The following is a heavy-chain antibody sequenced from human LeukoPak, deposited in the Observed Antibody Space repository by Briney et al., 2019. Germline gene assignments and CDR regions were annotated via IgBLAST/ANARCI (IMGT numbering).Heavy chain of an antibody. D-gene: IGHD2-2*01. V-gene: IGHV4-34*01. CDR3: ARGACSSTSCYWVY. J-gene: IGHJ4*02. CDR2: INHSGST. CDR1: GGSFNGYY. Sequence: SETLSITCAVYGGSFNGYYWSWIRQPQGKGLEWIGEINHSGSTNYNPSLKSRVTISVDTSKNQFSLKLSSVTAADTAVYYCARGACSSTSCYWVYWGQGTLVTVSS.